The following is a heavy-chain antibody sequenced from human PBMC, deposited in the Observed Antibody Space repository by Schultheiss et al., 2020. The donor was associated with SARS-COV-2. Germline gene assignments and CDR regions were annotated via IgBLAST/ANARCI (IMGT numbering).Heavy chain of an antibody. CDR2: IYTSGST. Sequence: SQTLSLTCAVYGGSFSGYYWSWIRQPAGKGLEWIGRIYTSGSTNYNPSLKSRVTMSVDTSKNQFSLKLSSVTAADTAVYYCASSRPYTAARLYYYYYYMDVWGKGTTVTVSS. V-gene: IGHV4-59*10. CDR3: ASSRPYTAARLYYYYYYMDV. CDR1: GGSFSGYY. J-gene: IGHJ6*03. D-gene: IGHD6-6*01.